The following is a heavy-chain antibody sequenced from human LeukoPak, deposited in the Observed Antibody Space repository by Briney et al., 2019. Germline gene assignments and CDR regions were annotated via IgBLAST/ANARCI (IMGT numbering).Heavy chain of an antibody. CDR3: ARDPGSRTGFGVVITEDY. D-gene: IGHD3-3*01. J-gene: IGHJ4*02. CDR1: GGSISSYY. Sequence: PSETLSLTCTVSGGSISSYYWSWIRQAPGKGLEWVSYISSSGSTIYYADSVKGRFTISRDNAKNSLYLQMNSLRAEDTAVYYCARDPGSRTGFGVVITEDYWGQGTLVTVSS. V-gene: IGHV3-11*01. CDR2: ISSSGSTI.